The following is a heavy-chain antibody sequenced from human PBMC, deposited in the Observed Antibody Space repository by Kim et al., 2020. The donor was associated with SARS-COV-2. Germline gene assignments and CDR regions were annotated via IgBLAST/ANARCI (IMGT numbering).Heavy chain of an antibody. Sequence: GGSLRLSCAASGFTFSNAWMSWVRQAPGKGLEWVGRIKSKTDGGTTDYAAPVKGRFTISRDDSKNTLYLQMNSLKTEDTAVYYCTTDRAVGSATVVKWWGDYYYYMDVWGKGTTVTVSS. CDR3: TTDRAVGSATVVKWWGDYYYYMDV. CDR1: GFTFSNAW. CDR2: IKSKTDGGTT. J-gene: IGHJ6*03. V-gene: IGHV3-15*01. D-gene: IGHD4-17*01.